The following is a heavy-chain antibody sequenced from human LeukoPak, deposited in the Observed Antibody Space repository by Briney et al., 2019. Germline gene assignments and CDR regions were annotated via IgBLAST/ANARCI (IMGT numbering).Heavy chain of an antibody. V-gene: IGHV4-30-4*07. J-gene: IGHJ4*02. Sequence: SQTLSLTCAVSGGSISSGGYSWSWIRQPPGKGLEWIGYIYYSGSTYYNPSLKSRVTISVDTSKNQFSLKLSSVTAADTAVYYCARGSSRELPNYNVFDYWGQGTLVTVSS. CDR2: IYYSGST. CDR1: GGSISSGGYS. CDR3: ARGSSRELPNYNVFDY. D-gene: IGHD1-26*01.